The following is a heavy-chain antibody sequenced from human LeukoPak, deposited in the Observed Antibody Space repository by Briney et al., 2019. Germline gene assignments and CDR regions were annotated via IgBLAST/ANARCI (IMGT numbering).Heavy chain of an antibody. CDR1: GFTFSSYS. CDR3: VKGRVQQWSYYYDF. V-gene: IGHV3-21*04. Sequence: PGGSLRLSCAASGFTFSSYSMNWVRQAPGKGLEWVSSISSSSSYIYYADSVKGRFTISRDNAKNSLYLQMNSLRAEDTAVYYCVKGRVQQWSYYYDFWGQGTLVTVSS. D-gene: IGHD5-18*01. CDR2: ISSSSSYI. J-gene: IGHJ4*02.